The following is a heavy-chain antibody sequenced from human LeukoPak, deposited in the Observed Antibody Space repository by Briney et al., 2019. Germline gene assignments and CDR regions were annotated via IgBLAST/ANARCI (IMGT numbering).Heavy chain of an antibody. CDR2: IIPIFGTA. CDR1: GGTFSSYA. V-gene: IGHV1-69*05. D-gene: IGHD2-2*01. CDR3: ARASDLVPAAMGY. Sequence: SVKVSCKASGGTFSSYAISWVRQAPGQGLEWMGGIIPIFGTANYAQKFQGRVTMTRDTSTSTVYMELSSLRSEDTAVYYCARASDLVPAAMGYWGQGTLVTVSS. J-gene: IGHJ4*02.